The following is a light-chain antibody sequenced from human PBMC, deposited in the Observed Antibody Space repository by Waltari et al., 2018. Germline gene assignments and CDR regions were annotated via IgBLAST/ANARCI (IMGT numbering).Light chain of an antibody. J-gene: IGLJ1*01. CDR2: KNN. Sequence: QSLLTQPPSASGTPGQRVTISCSGRSSEIGGNFVYWYQQLPVTAPRLLIYKNNQRPSGVPDQFSASKSGTSASLAISGLRSEDEADYYCASWHDSLSGPVFGTGTRVTVL. V-gene: IGLV1-47*01. CDR3: ASWHDSLSGPV. CDR1: SSEIGGNF.